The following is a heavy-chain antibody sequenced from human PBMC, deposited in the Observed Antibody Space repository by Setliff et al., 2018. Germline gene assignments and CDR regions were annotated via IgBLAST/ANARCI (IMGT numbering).Heavy chain of an antibody. CDR2: INHSGST. J-gene: IGHJ3*02. CDR1: GGSFSGYY. V-gene: IGHV4-34*01. Sequence: PSETLSLTCAVYGGSFSGYYWSWIRQPPGKGLEWIGEINHSGSTNYNPSLKSRVTVSVVTSKNQFSLKLSSVTAADTAVYYCARGPKSGSYNDAFDIWGQGTMVTVSS. D-gene: IGHD1-26*01. CDR3: ARGPKSGSYNDAFDI.